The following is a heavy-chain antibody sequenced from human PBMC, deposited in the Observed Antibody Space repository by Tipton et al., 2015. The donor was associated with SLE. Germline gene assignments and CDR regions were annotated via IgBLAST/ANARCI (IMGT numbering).Heavy chain of an antibody. J-gene: IGHJ4*02. Sequence: TLSLTCTVSGGSISSGGYYWSWIRQHPGKGLEWIGYMYYSGSTDYTPSLKSRVTISVDTSKNQFSLKVNSVTAADTAAYYCARSHDSGKTFDYWGQGTLVTVSS. CDR2: MYYSGST. CDR1: GGSISSGGYY. CDR3: ARSHDSGKTFDY. V-gene: IGHV4-31*03. D-gene: IGHD3-10*01.